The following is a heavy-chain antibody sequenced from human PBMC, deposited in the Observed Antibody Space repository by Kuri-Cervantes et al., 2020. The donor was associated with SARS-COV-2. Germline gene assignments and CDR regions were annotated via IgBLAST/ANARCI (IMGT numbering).Heavy chain of an antibody. CDR3: AKDRVGVLDS. Sequence: GESLKISCAASGFTFSSCAMHWVRLAPGKGLEWVAFISYDGSNEYYADSVRGRFTISRDNSNNTHYLQVNRLRAEDTALYYCAKDRVGVLDSWGQGTQVTVSS. D-gene: IGHD2-21*01. CDR1: GFTFSSCA. CDR2: ISYDGSNE. J-gene: IGHJ5*01. V-gene: IGHV3-30*01.